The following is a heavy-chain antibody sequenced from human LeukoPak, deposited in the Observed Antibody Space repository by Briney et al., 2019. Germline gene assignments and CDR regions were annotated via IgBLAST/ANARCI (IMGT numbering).Heavy chain of an antibody. CDR1: GFTFSSYE. CDR2: ISSSSSTI. Sequence: PGGSLRLSCAASGFTFSSYEMNWVRQAPGKGLEWVSYISSSSSTIYYADSVKGRFTISRDNAKNSLYLQMNSLRAEDTAVYYCARDRQGEPQDAFDIWGQGTMVTVSS. D-gene: IGHD3-16*01. J-gene: IGHJ3*02. V-gene: IGHV3-48*01. CDR3: ARDRQGEPQDAFDI.